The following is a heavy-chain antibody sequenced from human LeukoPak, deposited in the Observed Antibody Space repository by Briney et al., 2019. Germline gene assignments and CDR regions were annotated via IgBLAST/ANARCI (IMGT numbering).Heavy chain of an antibody. CDR3: ATDPTTPGHYYMDV. CDR2: VDPEDGET. CDR1: GYTFTDYY. V-gene: IGHV1-69-2*01. J-gene: IGHJ6*03. Sequence: ASVKISCKVSGYTFTDYYMHWVQQAPGKGLEWMGLVDPEDGETIYAEKFQGRVAITADTSTDTAYMELSSLRSEDTAVYYCATDPTTPGHYYMDVWGKGTTVTVSS. D-gene: IGHD1-1*01.